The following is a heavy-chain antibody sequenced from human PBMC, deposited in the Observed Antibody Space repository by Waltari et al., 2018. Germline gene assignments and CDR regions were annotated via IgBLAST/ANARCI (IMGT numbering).Heavy chain of an antibody. J-gene: IGHJ3*02. Sequence: QITLKESGPALVKPTQTLTLTCTFSGFSLSSSSVVVGWVRQPPGKALEWLALIFWTDDKHYSSSLKSRLTDTKDTSKYQVVLTMTNMDPVDTATYYCVHRRVDCSGANCLYDAFDMWGQGTVVTVSS. CDR2: IFWTDDK. D-gene: IGHD2-15*01. CDR3: VHRRVDCSGANCLYDAFDM. CDR1: GFSLSSSSVV. V-gene: IGHV2-5*01.